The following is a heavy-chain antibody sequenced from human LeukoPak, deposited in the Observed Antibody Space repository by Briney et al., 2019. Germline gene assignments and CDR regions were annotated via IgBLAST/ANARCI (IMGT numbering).Heavy chain of an antibody. J-gene: IGHJ4*02. CDR3: ARGMRGAVDY. D-gene: IGHD1-26*01. V-gene: IGHV4-30-4*08. Sequence: PSETLSLTCTVSGGSLSSGTYYWSWIRQPPGKGLEWIGYIYYSGSTYYNPSLKSRVTISVDTSKNQFSLKLSSVTAADTAVYYCARGMRGAVDYWGQGTLVTVSS. CDR2: IYYSGST. CDR1: GGSLSSGTYY.